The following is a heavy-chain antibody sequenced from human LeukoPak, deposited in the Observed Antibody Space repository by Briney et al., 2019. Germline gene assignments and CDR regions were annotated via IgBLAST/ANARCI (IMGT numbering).Heavy chain of an antibody. Sequence: ASVKVSCKVPGYTLTELSMHWVRQAPGKGLEWMGGLDPEDGETIYAQKFQGRVTMTRNTSISTAYMELSSLRSEDTAVYYCARGNPRNWFDPWGQGTLVTVSS. CDR2: LDPEDGET. J-gene: IGHJ5*02. V-gene: IGHV1-24*01. CDR3: ARGNPRNWFDP. CDR1: GYTLTELS.